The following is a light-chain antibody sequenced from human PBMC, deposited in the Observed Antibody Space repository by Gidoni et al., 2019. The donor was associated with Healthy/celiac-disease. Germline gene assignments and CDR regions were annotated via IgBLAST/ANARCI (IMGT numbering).Light chain of an antibody. V-gene: IGLV2-14*03. J-gene: IGLJ2*01. CDR1: SNDVGGYNY. CDR2: DVS. CDR3: SSYTSSSTRV. Sequence: QSALTHPASVSGSPGPSITLTCTGTSNDVGGYNYVSWYQQHPGNAPKLMIYDVSNRPSGVSNRFSGSKSGNTASLTISGLQAEDEADYYCSSYTSSSTRVFGGGTKLTVL.